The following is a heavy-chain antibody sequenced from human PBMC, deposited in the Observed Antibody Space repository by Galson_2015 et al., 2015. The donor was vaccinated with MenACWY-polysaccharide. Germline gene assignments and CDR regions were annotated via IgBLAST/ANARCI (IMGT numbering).Heavy chain of an antibody. Sequence: TLSLTCAVSGGSISSGGYSWSWIRQPPGKGLEWIGYIYHSGSTYYNPSLKSRVTISVDRSKNQFSLKLSSVTAADTAVYYCARAGYSYGSEVYDGMDVWGQGTTVTDSS. D-gene: IGHD5-18*01. CDR3: ARAGYSYGSEVYDGMDV. J-gene: IGHJ6*02. CDR1: GGSISSGGYS. CDR2: IYHSGST. V-gene: IGHV4-30-2*01.